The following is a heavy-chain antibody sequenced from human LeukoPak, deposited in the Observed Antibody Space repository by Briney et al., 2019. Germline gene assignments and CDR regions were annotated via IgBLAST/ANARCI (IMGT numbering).Heavy chain of an antibody. CDR1: GFTFDDYA. V-gene: IGHV3-30*02. D-gene: IGHD3-9*01. CDR2: IRYDGSTK. J-gene: IGHJ4*02. CDR3: AKDRGSRNEILTGRPRASMDFDY. Sequence: GGSLRLSCAASGFTFDDYAMHWVRQAPGKGLEWVAFIRYDGSTKHYGDSVKGRFTISRDNSKNTLYLQMNSLRAEDTGVYYCAKDRGSRNEILTGRPRASMDFDYWGQGTLVIVSP.